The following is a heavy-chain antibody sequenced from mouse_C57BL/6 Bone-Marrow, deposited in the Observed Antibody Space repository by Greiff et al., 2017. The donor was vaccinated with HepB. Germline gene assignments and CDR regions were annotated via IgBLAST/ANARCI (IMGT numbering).Heavy chain of an antibody. CDR2: SRNKANDYTT. Sequence: EVMLVESGGGLVQSGRSLRLSCATSGFTFSDFYMEWVRQAPGKGLEWIAASRNKANDYTTEYSASVKGRFIVSRDTSQSILYLQMNALRAEDTAIYYCARDAYYVSSLYWYFDVWGTGTTVTVSS. CDR1: GFTFSDFY. D-gene: IGHD1-1*01. J-gene: IGHJ1*03. CDR3: ARDAYYVSSLYWYFDV. V-gene: IGHV7-1*01.